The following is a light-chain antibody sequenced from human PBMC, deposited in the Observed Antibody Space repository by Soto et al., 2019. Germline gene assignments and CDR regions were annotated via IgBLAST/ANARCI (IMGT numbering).Light chain of an antibody. CDR3: QHYSSWPPIT. J-gene: IGKJ5*01. V-gene: IGKV3-15*01. Sequence: IVMTHSPASLSVSPLESAILSFRPSQSVTTNLAWYQQKPGQAPRLLIYAASTRVTGIPARFSGSGSGTEFTLTISSLQSEDFAIYYCQHYSSWPPITFGQGTRLEIK. CDR2: AAS. CDR1: QSVTTN.